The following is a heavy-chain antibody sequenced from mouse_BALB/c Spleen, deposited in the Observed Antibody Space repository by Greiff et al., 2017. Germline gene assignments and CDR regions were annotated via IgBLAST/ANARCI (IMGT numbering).Heavy chain of an antibody. J-gene: IGHJ3*01. Sequence: QVQLKQSGAELARPGASVKLSCTASGYTFTSYWMQWVKQRPGQGLEWIGAIYPGDGDTRYTQKFKGKATLTADKSSSTAYMQLSSLASEDSAVYYCARDYGSSYFAYWGQGTLVTVSA. V-gene: IGHV1-87*01. CDR2: IYPGDGDT. CDR1: GYTFTSYW. D-gene: IGHD1-1*01. CDR3: ARDYGSSYFAY.